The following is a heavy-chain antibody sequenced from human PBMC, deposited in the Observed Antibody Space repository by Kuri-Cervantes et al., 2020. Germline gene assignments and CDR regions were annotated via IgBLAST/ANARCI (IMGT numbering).Heavy chain of an antibody. V-gene: IGHV3-23*01. CDR3: ARDKWELDY. D-gene: IGHD1-26*01. CDR2: ITDSADRT. Sequence: GESLKISCAASGFTFSSYAMSWVRQAPGKGLEWVSSITDSADRTNHADSVRGRFTISRDNAKNSLYLQMNSLRAEDTAVYYCARDKWELDYWGQGTLVTVSS. CDR1: GFTFSSYA. J-gene: IGHJ4*02.